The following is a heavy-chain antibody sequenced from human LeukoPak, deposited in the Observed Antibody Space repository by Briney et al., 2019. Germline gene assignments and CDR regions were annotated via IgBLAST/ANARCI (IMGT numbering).Heavy chain of an antibody. V-gene: IGHV3-23*01. Sequence: GGSLRLSCAASGFTFSSSAMSWVRQAPGKGLGWVSNISGSGSGGSTYYADSVKGRFTISRDNSKNTLYLQMNSLRVEDTAVYYCAKDRGIISDYWGQGTLVTVSS. J-gene: IGHJ4*02. CDR2: ISGSGSGGST. CDR3: AKDRGIISDY. D-gene: IGHD3-10*01. CDR1: GFTFSSSA.